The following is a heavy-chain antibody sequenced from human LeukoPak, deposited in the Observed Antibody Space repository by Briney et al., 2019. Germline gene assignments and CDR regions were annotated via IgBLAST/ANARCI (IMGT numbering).Heavy chain of an antibody. Sequence: GGSLRLSCAASGFTFSSYAMNWVRRAPGKGLEWVSGTGSTGVSTFYADSVKGRFTVSRDNSKNTLSLQMNSLRAEDTAVYYCAKKESIAVAGNYWGQGTLVTVSS. CDR1: GFTFSSYA. V-gene: IGHV3-23*01. J-gene: IGHJ4*02. CDR2: TGSTGVST. CDR3: AKKESIAVAGNY. D-gene: IGHD6-19*01.